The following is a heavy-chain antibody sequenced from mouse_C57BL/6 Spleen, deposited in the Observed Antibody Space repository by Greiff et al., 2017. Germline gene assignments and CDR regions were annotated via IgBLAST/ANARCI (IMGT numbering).Heavy chain of an antibody. V-gene: IGHV1-72*01. CDR3: SRIYYDYDVGAY. J-gene: IGHJ2*01. Sequence: QVQLQQSGAELVKPGASVKLSCKASGYTFTSYWMHWVKQRPGRGLEWIGRIDPNSGGTKYNEKFKSKATLTVDKPSSTAYMQVSSLTSEDSAVYYCSRIYYDYDVGAYWGQGTTLTVSS. CDR1: GYTFTSYW. D-gene: IGHD2-4*01. CDR2: IDPNSGGT.